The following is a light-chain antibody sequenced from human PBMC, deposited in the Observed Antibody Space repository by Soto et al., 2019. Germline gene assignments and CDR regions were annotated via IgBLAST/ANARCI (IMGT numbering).Light chain of an antibody. J-gene: IGKJ2*01. CDR1: QSVSTY. Sequence: EIVLTQSPAPLSLSPGERANLSCRASQSVSTYLAWYQQKPGQAPRLLIYDASNRATGIPARFSGSGSGTGFTLTISRLEPEDFAVYYCQQRSIWPPMYTFGQGTKLEI. CDR2: DAS. CDR3: QQRSIWPPMYT. V-gene: IGKV3-11*01.